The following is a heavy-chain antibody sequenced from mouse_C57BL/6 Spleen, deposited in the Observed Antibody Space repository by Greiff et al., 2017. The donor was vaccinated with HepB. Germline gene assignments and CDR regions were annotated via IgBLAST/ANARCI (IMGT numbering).Heavy chain of an antibody. Sequence: DVHLVESGPGLVKPSQSLSLTCSVTGYSITSGYYWNWIRQFPGNKLEWMGYISYDGSNNYNPSLKNRISITRDTSKNQFFLKLNSVTTEDTATYYCASGAYWGQGTLVTVSA. CDR1: GYSITSGYY. CDR3: ASGAY. J-gene: IGHJ3*01. V-gene: IGHV3-6*01. CDR2: ISYDGSN.